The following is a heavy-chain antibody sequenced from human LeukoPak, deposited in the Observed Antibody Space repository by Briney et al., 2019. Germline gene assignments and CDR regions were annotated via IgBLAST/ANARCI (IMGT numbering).Heavy chain of an antibody. Sequence: PGGSLRLSCAVSGFTLSDFWMHWVRQAPGKGLVWVSRINSDGSDTNYADSAQGRFTVSRDNAKSTVYLQMNSLRAEDTAAYYCARGFRDYWGQGTLVTVSS. CDR1: GFTLSDFW. CDR2: INSDGSDT. V-gene: IGHV3-74*01. CDR3: ARGFRDY. J-gene: IGHJ4*02.